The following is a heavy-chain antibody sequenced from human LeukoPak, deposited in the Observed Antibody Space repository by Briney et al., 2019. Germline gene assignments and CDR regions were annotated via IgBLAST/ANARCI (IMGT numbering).Heavy chain of an antibody. V-gene: IGHV4-59*01. D-gene: IGHD3-22*01. Sequence: SETLSLTCTVSGGSISSYYWSWIRQPPGKGLEWIGYIYYSGSTNYNPSLKSRVTISVDTSKNQFSLKLSSVTAADTAVYYCARIDYDSSGYSFDYWGQGTLVTVSS. CDR1: GGSISSYY. CDR3: ARIDYDSSGYSFDY. J-gene: IGHJ4*02. CDR2: IYYSGST.